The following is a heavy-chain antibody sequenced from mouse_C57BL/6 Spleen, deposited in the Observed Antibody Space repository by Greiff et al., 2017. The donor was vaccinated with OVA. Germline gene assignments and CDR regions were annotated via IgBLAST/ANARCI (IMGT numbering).Heavy chain of an antibody. CDR3: ARVDTTDYFDY. CDR1: GYAFSSYW. V-gene: IGHV1-80*01. CDR2: IYPGDGDT. Sequence: QVQLQQSGAELVKPGASVKISCKASGYAFSSYWMNWVKQRPGKGLEWIGQIYPGDGDTNYNGKFQGKATLTADKSSSTAYMQLSSLTSEDSAVYFCARVDTTDYFDYWGQGTTLTVSS. J-gene: IGHJ2*01. D-gene: IGHD1-1*01.